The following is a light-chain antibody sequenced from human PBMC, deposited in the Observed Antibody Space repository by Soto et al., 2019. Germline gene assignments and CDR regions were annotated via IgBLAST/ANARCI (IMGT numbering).Light chain of an antibody. Sequence: DIQMTQSPSSLSASVGDRVTMTCRASQNLGIYLNWYHQKAGKAPKLLIYDASSLQSGAPSRFSGSGSGTDFTLTISSLQPEDFGTYYCQQSARTRRTFGPGTKVDVK. CDR1: QNLGIY. V-gene: IGKV1-39*01. CDR3: QQSARTRRT. J-gene: IGKJ1*01. CDR2: DAS.